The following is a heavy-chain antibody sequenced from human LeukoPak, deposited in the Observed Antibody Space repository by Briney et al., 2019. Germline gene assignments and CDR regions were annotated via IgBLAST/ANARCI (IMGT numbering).Heavy chain of an antibody. D-gene: IGHD3-9*01. J-gene: IGHJ4*02. Sequence: SVKVSCKGSGGTFNNYAISWVRQAPGQGLEWMGGIILVSGKANYAKKFQGRVTITSDESTSTAYMELSSLRSEDAAVYYCARDYDPLSAYSHFDLWGQGTLVTVSS. V-gene: IGHV1-69*13. CDR2: IILVSGKA. CDR3: ARDYDPLSAYSHFDL. CDR1: GGTFNNYA.